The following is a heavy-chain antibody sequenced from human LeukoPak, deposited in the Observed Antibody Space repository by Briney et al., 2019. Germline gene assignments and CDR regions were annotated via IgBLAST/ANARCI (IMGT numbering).Heavy chain of an antibody. V-gene: IGHV4-34*01. CDR1: GGSFSGYY. CDR2: INHSGST. Sequence: PSETLSLTCAVYGGSFSGYYWSWIRQPPGKGLEWIGEINHSGSTNYNPSLKSRVTISVDTSKNQFSLKLSSVTAADTAVYYCASVPGWQKLVQGWFDPWGQGTLVTVSS. CDR3: ASVPGWQKLVQGWFDP. J-gene: IGHJ5*02. D-gene: IGHD6-13*01.